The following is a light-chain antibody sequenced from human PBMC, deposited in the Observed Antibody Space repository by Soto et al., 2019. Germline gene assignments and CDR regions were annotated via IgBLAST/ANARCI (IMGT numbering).Light chain of an antibody. CDR1: QSVSSTY. CDR3: QQYGSLPT. J-gene: IGKJ5*01. V-gene: IGKV3-20*01. CDR2: GVS. Sequence: IVLTQSPGTLSLSPGERATLSCRASQSVSSTYLAWYQQKPGQAPRILIYGVSSRATDIPDRFSGSGSGTDFTLTISRLEPEDFAVYYCQQYGSLPTFGQGTRLEIK.